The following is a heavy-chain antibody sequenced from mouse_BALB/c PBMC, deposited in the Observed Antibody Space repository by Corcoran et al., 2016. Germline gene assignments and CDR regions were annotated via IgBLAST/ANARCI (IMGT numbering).Heavy chain of an antibody. D-gene: IGHD2-1*01. CDR1: GYTFTSYV. J-gene: IGHJ2*01. V-gene: IGHV1S136*01. Sequence: EVQLQQSGPELVQPGASVKMSCKASGYTFTSYVIHWVKQKPGQGLEWIGYIYPYNDGTKYNEKFKGKDTLTSDKSSSAAYMEFSNLTSEDSAVYYCAREVPGGNPFDYWGQGTTLTVSS. CDR3: AREVPGGNPFDY. CDR2: IYPYNDGT.